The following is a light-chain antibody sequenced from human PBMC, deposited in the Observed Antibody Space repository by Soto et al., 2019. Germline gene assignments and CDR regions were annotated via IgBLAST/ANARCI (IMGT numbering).Light chain of an antibody. V-gene: IGKV4-1*01. CDR2: WTS. J-gene: IGKJ4*01. CDR1: QSVLYSTNNKNY. CDR3: QQYYSRPLT. Sequence: DIVMTQSPDSLAVSLGERATINCKSSQSVLYSTNNKNYVAWYQQRPGQPPKLLIYWTSIRESGVPDRFSGSGSGTDFTLTISSLQAEDVAVYFCQQYYSRPLTFGGGTKVEIK.